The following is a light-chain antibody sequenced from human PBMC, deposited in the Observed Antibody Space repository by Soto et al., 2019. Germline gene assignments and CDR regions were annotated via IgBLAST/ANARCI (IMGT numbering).Light chain of an antibody. CDR3: ETWDSNTHTV. CDR2: LERSGSY. J-gene: IGLJ7*01. V-gene: IGLV4-60*03. CDR1: SGHSTYT. Sequence: QPVLTQSSSASASLGSSVKLTCTLSSGHSTYTIAWHQQQPGKAPRYLMKLERSGSYNKGSGVPDRFSGSSSGADRYLTISNLQSEDEADSYCETWDSNTHTVFGGGTQLTVL.